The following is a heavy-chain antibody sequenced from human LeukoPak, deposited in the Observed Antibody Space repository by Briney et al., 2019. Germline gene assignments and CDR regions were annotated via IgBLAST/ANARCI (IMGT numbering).Heavy chain of an antibody. V-gene: IGHV4-34*10. CDR3: ARSPCGADCYFDS. D-gene: IGHD2-21*02. J-gene: IGHJ4*02. CDR1: GGSFSGYY. CDR2: TSHSGRP. Sequence: SETLSLTCAVYGGSFSGYYWSWIRQPPGKGLEWIASTSHSGRPFYKTPLQSRVTMSVDTSKNQFSLSLRSVTAADTAVYYCARSPCGADCYFDSWGQGTLVTVSS.